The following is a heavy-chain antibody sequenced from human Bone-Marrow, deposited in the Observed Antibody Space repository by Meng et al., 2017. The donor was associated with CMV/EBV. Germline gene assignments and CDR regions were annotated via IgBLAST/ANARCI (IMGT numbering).Heavy chain of an antibody. J-gene: IGHJ4*02. CDR3: ARDAYYYGSGSYGFDY. CDR2: IKQDGSEK. CDR1: GFTFSSYW. D-gene: IGHD3-10*01. V-gene: IGHV3-7*01. Sequence: GGSLRLSCAASGFTFSSYWMSWVRQAPGKGLEWVANIKQDGSEKYYVDSVKGRFTISRDNAKNSLYLQMNSLRAEDTAVYYCARDAYYYGSGSYGFDYWVQGTLVTVSS.